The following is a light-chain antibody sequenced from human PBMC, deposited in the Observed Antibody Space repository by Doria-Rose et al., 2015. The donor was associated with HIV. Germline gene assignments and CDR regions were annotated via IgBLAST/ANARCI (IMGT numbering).Light chain of an antibody. CDR1: QSFSSTY. Sequence: TQSPGTLSLSPVERATLSCRASQSFSSTYLAWYQQKPGQAPSLLIYDGSTRATGIPDRFSASGSGTDFTLTINRLEPEDFAPYYCHQYGTSWTFGQGTKVEI. V-gene: IGKV3-20*01. CDR3: HQYGTSWT. CDR2: DGS. J-gene: IGKJ1*01.